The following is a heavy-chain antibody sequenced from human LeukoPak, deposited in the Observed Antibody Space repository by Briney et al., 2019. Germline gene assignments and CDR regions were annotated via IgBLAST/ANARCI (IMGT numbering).Heavy chain of an antibody. CDR2: IYYSGST. V-gene: IGHV4-39*07. D-gene: IGHD6-19*01. J-gene: IGHJ5*02. CDR1: GGSISSSSYY. CDR3: ARDDRGYSSGWPKVGWFDP. Sequence: SETLSLTCTVSGGSISSSSYYWGWIRQPPGQGLEWIGSIYYSGSTYYNPSLKSRVTISVDTSKNQFSLKLSSVTAADTAVYYCARDDRGYSSGWPKVGWFDPWGQGTLVTVSS.